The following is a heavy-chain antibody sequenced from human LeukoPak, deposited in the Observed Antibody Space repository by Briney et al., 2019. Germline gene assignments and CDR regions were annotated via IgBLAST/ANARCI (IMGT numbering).Heavy chain of an antibody. J-gene: IGHJ4*02. CDR3: GRQRSGTGAYFIDH. CDR1: GFTFSSYS. D-gene: IGHD1-26*01. CDR2: IRQDGSET. Sequence: GGSLRLSCVASGFTFSSYSMSWVRQAPGKGLQWVANIRQDGSETNYGDSVKGRFTISRDNAKNSLYLQMNSLRAEDTAVYYCGRQRSGTGAYFIDHWGQGTLVSVSS. V-gene: IGHV3-7*01.